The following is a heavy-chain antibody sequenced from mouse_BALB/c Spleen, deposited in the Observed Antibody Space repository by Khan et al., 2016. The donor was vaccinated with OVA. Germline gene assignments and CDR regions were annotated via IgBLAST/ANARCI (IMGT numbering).Heavy chain of an antibody. CDR3: ARWGCDGITL. CDR1: RYSFSRSW. CDR2: SYPGDGDS. J-gene: IGHJ3*01. Sequence: QVQLQESGAELVRPGCSLKLSCKASRYSFSRSWMTWVNQRPGQGLELIGKSYPGDGDSNYNENVKGTATLTADKSCSTAYLQLHSLTSEDYAVDYCARWGCDGITLWGHGTMLTVSA. V-gene: IGHV1-80*01. D-gene: IGHD1-1*01.